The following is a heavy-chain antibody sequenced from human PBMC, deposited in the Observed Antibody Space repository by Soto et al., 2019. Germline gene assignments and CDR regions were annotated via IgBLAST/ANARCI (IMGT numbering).Heavy chain of an antibody. J-gene: IGHJ4*02. CDR3: ARSRGGYFDY. Sequence: QVQLQESGPGLVKPSETLSLTCTVSGVSISSYYWSWIRQPPGKGLEWIGYIYYSGSTNYNPSLKSRVTISGDTSQNQFSLKLSSVTAADTAVYYCARSRGGYFDYWGQGTLVTVSS. CDR2: IYYSGST. V-gene: IGHV4-59*01. CDR1: GVSISSYY. D-gene: IGHD3-22*01.